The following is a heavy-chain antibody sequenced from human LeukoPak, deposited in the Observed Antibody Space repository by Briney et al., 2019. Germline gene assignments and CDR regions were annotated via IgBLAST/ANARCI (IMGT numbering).Heavy chain of an antibody. Sequence: GGSLRLSCAASGFTFSSYSMNWVRQAPGKELEWVSSISSSSSYIYYADSVKGRFTISRDNAKNSLYLQMNSLRAEDTAVYYCAREMDIVATIIDYWGQGTLVTVSS. CDR3: AREMDIVATIIDY. D-gene: IGHD5-12*01. CDR2: ISSSSSYI. V-gene: IGHV3-21*01. CDR1: GFTFSSYS. J-gene: IGHJ4*02.